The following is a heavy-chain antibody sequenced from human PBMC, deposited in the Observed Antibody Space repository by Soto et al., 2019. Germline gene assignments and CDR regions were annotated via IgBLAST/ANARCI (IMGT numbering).Heavy chain of an antibody. D-gene: IGHD1-1*01. CDR1: GVSVTSYT. Sequence: SETLSLTCIVSGVSVTSYTWSWVRQPANKGLEWIGRVFSSVSATYSPSLKSRVRISMDTPENRISLKLESVTAADAGVYYCNRAGMTTGDTWGPGTLVTVSS. CDR3: NRAGMTTGDT. J-gene: IGHJ4*02. V-gene: IGHV4-4*07. CDR2: VFSSVSA.